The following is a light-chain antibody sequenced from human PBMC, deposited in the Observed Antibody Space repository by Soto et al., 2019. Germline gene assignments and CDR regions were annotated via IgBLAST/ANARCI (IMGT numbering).Light chain of an antibody. CDR3: LQRSSLART. Sequence: IVLTQSPATLSLSPGERATLSCRASQSVSNNLAWYQQKPGQAPRLLIYDASNRATGIPARFSGSCSATDFPLPISSLEPEDFAVYYCLQRSSLARTFGQGTKVEIK. V-gene: IGKV3-11*01. CDR1: QSVSNN. J-gene: IGKJ1*01. CDR2: DAS.